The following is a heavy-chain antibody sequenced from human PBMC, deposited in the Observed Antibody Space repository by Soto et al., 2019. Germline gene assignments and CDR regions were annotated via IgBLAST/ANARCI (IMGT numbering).Heavy chain of an antibody. J-gene: IGHJ4*02. V-gene: IGHV4-34*01. CDR2: INHSGST. D-gene: IGHD6-19*01. CDR3: ARGWGAVADY. Sequence: QVQLQQWGAGLLKPSETLSLTCAVYGGSFSGYYWNWIRQPPGKGLEWIGEINHSGSTNYNPSLKSRVTISVDTSKNQFSLKVTSVTAADTAVYYGARGWGAVADYWGQGTLVTVSS. CDR1: GGSFSGYY.